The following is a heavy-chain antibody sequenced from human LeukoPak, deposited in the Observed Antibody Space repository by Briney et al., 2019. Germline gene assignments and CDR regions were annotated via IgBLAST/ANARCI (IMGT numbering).Heavy chain of an antibody. Sequence: GASVKVSCKASVYTFTSYGISWVRQSPGQGLEWMGWISAYNGNTNYAQKLQGRVTMTTDTSTSTAYMELRSLRSDDTAVYYCAILPMVRVVIITFGPDYWCQGTLVTVSS. CDR1: VYTFTSYG. CDR3: AILPMVRVVIITFGPDY. J-gene: IGHJ4*02. D-gene: IGHD3-10*01. CDR2: ISAYNGNT. V-gene: IGHV1-18*01.